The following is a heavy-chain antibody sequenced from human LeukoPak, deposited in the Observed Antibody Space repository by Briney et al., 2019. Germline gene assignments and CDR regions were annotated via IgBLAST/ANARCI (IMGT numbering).Heavy chain of an antibody. Sequence: PGGPRRFSGEAPGSTFISYSMTWFRQAPGKGLGWASSISSSSSYIYYADSVKGRFTISRDNAKNSLYLQMNSLRAEDTAVYYCAKEGPSSGWSFDYWGQGTLVTVSS. D-gene: IGHD6-19*01. CDR1: GSTFISYS. J-gene: IGHJ4*02. V-gene: IGHV3-21*01. CDR2: ISSSSSYI. CDR3: AKEGPSSGWSFDY.